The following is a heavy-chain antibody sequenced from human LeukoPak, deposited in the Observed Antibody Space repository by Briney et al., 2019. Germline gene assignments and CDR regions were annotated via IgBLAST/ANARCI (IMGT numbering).Heavy chain of an antibody. CDR1: GFTFSAYA. CDR2: ISYDGSDK. D-gene: IGHD2-8*02. J-gene: IGHJ3*02. V-gene: IGHV3-30*18. CDR3: AKSLRGTGLDAFDI. Sequence: GRSLRLSCAASGFTFSAYAMHWVRQAPGKGLEWVALISYDGSDKYYAGSVKGRFTISRDNSKNTLYLQMNSLRAHDTAVYYCAKSLRGTGLDAFDIWGQGTMVTVSS.